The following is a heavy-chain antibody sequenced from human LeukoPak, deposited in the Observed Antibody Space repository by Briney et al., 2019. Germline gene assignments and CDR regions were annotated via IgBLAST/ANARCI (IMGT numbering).Heavy chain of an antibody. CDR2: ISYDGSNK. J-gene: IGHJ3*02. Sequence: PGGSLRLSCAASGFTFSSYGMHWVRQAPGKGLEWVAVISYDGSNKYYADSEKGRFTISRDNSKNTLYLQMNSLRAEDTAVYYCARGGGRSYSDAFDIWGQGTVVTVSS. CDR3: ARGGGRSYSDAFDI. V-gene: IGHV3-30*03. D-gene: IGHD1-26*01. CDR1: GFTFSSYG.